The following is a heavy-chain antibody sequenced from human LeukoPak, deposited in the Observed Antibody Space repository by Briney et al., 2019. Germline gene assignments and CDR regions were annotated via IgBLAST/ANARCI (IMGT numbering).Heavy chain of an antibody. Sequence: SETLSLTCTVSGGSISSSSYYWGWIRQPPGKGLEWIGNIFYSGSTYYNPSLKSRVTISVDTSKNQFSLKLSSVTAADTAVYYCARGRSQPVGWGQGTLVTVSS. J-gene: IGHJ4*02. CDR1: GGSISSSSYY. CDR3: ARGRSQPVG. D-gene: IGHD3-10*01. V-gene: IGHV4-39*07. CDR2: IFYSGST.